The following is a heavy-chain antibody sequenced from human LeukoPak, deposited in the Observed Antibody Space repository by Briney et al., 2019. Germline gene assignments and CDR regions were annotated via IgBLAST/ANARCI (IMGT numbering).Heavy chain of an antibody. Sequence: GRSLRLSCAASGFTFSSYGMHWVRQAPGKGLEWVAVIWYDGSNKYYADSVKGRFTISRDNSKNTLYLQMNSLRAEDTAVYYCATGDVTCSGGSCYPFRFQHWGQGTLVTVSS. D-gene: IGHD2-15*01. V-gene: IGHV3-33*01. J-gene: IGHJ1*01. CDR3: ATGDVTCSGGSCYPFRFQH. CDR2: IWYDGSNK. CDR1: GFTFSSYG.